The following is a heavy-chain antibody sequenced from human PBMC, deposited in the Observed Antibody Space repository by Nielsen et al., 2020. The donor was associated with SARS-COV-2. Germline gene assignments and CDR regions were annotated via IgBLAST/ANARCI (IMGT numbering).Heavy chain of an antibody. Sequence: GESLKISCAASGFTFSSYGMHWVRQAPGKGLEWVAVIWYDGSNKYYADSVKGRFTISRDNAKNTLYLQMNSLRAEDTAVYYCARGDYGGNSHVGAFDIWGQGTMVTVSS. CDR3: ARGDYGGNSHVGAFDI. CDR2: IWYDGSNK. J-gene: IGHJ3*02. CDR1: GFTFSSYG. V-gene: IGHV3-33*01. D-gene: IGHD4-23*01.